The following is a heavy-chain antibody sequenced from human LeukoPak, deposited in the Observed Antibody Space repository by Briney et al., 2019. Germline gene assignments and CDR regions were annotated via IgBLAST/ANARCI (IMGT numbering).Heavy chain of an antibody. Sequence: SETLSLTCTVSGGSISSYYWSWIRQPPGKGQEWIGYISYSGSTKHNPSLKSRVTISIDTSKKQFSLNLSSVTAADTAVYYCARHRQYDADVFDIWGQGTMVTVSS. CDR3: ARHRQYDADVFDI. CDR2: ISYSGST. CDR1: GGSISSYY. J-gene: IGHJ3*02. D-gene: IGHD2-8*01. V-gene: IGHV4-59*08.